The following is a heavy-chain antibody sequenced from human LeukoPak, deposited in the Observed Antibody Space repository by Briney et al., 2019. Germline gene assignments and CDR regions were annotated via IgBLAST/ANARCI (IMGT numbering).Heavy chain of an antibody. D-gene: IGHD3-16*01. CDR3: ARTSKVTSVMDI. CDR2: IDTAGNT. V-gene: IGHV3-13*04. CDR1: GFPFKSYD. Sequence: GSLRLSFAASGFPFKSYDMDWVRQGTGKGLEWVSAIDTAGNTFYLGTVRGGFTISRENAKNSLYLQMNNVRAGDTAVYYCARTSKVTSVMDIWGQGTMVTVSS. J-gene: IGHJ3*02.